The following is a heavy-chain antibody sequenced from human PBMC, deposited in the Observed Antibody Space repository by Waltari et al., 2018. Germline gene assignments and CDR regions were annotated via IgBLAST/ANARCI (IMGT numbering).Heavy chain of an antibody. CDR1: GFTFSSYE. J-gene: IGHJ6*02. CDR3: ARVDYYGMDV. CDR2: ISSSGSTI. Sequence: EVQLVESGGGLVQPGGSLRLSCAASGFTFSSYEMNWVRQAPGKGLELVSYISSSGSTIYYADSVKGRFTISRDNAKNSLYLQMNSLRAEDTAVYYCARVDYYGMDVWGQGTTVTVSS. V-gene: IGHV3-48*03.